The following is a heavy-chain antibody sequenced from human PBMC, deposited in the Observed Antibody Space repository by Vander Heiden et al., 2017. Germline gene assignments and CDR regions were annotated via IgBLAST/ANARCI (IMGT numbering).Heavy chain of an antibody. CDR2: IYSGGST. CDR1: GFTGRRNN. J-gene: IGHJ6*01. Sequence: EVQLVESGGGLIQPGGSLRLSCAASGFTGRRNNMSWVRQAPGKGLEWVSVIYSGGSTYYADSVKGRVTISRDNSKTTLYLQINSRRAEETALYYCASMPRSWGAYYYYYGMDVWVQGTTGTVAS. V-gene: IGHV3-53*01. D-gene: IGHD6-13*01. CDR3: ASMPRSWGAYYYYYGMDV.